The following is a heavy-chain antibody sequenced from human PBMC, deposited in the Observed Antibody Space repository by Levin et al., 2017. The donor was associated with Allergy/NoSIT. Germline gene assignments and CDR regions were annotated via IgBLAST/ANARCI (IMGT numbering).Heavy chain of an antibody. CDR3: AREDVGSQPNYYYYGLDV. Sequence: SETLSLTCSVSGGSLRTYYWTWIRQPAGKGLEWIGRIYNNEITNYSPSTRSRVTMSIDTSKNQVSLKLTSVTAADTAVYYCAREDVGSQPNYYYYGLDVWGQGTTVTVSS. J-gene: IGHJ6*02. CDR2: IYNNEIT. D-gene: IGHD3-10*01. CDR1: GGSLRTYY. V-gene: IGHV4-4*07.